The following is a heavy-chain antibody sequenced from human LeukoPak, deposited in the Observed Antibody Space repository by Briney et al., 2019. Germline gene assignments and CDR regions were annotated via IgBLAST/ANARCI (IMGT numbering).Heavy chain of an antibody. J-gene: IGHJ4*02. CDR2: ISGSSSTI. V-gene: IGHV3-48*02. CDR3: ARGPGNFDY. Sequence: GGSLRLSCAASGFTFSSYSMNWVRQAPGKGLEWVSYISGSSSTIHYADSVKGRFTISRDNAKNSLHLQTNSLRDEDTAVYYCARGPGNFDYWGQGTLVTVSS. CDR1: GFTFSSYS. D-gene: IGHD6-13*01.